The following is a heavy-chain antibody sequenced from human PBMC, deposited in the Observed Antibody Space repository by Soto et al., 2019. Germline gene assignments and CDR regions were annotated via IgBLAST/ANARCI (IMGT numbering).Heavy chain of an antibody. CDR3: ARAGRGSYYIY. CDR2: INAGNGNT. CDR1: GYTFTSYA. V-gene: IGHV1-3*01. D-gene: IGHD1-26*01. Sequence: ASVKVSCKASGYTFTSYAMHWVRQAPGQRLEWMGWINAGNGNTKYSQKFQGRVTITRDTFASTAYMELSSLRSEDTAVYYCARAGRGSYYIYWGQGTLVTVSS. J-gene: IGHJ4*02.